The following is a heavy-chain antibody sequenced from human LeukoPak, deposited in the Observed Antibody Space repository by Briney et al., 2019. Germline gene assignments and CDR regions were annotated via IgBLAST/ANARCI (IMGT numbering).Heavy chain of an antibody. J-gene: IGHJ4*02. CDR3: ARGRYCSGGSCQRLDY. V-gene: IGHV3-7*01. CDR2: IKQDGSEK. CDR1: GFTFSSYW. D-gene: IGHD2-15*01. Sequence: PGGSLRLSCAVSGFTFSSYWMTWVRQAPGKGLEWVANIKQDGSEKYYVDSMKGRFTISRDNAENSLYLQMNSLRAEDTAVYYCARGRYCSGGSCQRLDYWGRGTLVTVSS.